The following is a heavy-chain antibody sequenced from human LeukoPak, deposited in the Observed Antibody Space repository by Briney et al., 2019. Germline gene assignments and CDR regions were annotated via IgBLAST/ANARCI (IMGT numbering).Heavy chain of an antibody. J-gene: IGHJ5*02. D-gene: IGHD2-2*01. CDR2: IYYSGST. CDR3: ARHTHLGYCSSTSCVNWFDP. V-gene: IGHV4-39*01. Sequence: SETLSLTCTVSGGSISSSSYYWGWIRQPPGKGLEWIGSIYYSGSTYYNPSLKSRVTISVDTSKNQFSLKLSSVTAADTAVYYCARHTHLGYCSSTSCVNWFDPWGQGTLVTVSS. CDR1: GGSISSSSYY.